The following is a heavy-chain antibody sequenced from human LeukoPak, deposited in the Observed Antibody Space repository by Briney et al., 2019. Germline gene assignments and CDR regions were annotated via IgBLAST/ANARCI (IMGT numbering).Heavy chain of an antibody. CDR2: INHSGST. D-gene: IGHD1-14*01. V-gene: IGHV4-34*01. CDR3: ARISTELDY. J-gene: IGHJ4*02. CDR1: GGSFSGYQ. Sequence: SETLSLTCAVYGGSFSGYQWTWIRQPPGKGLEWIGQINHSGSTNYNPSLKSRVTMSIDTSKNQFSLKLSSVTAADTAVYYCARISTELDYWGQGTLVTVSS.